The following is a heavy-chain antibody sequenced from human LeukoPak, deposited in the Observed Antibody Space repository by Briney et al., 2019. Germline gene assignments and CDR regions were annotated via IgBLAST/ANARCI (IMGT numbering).Heavy chain of an antibody. CDR3: ATVGTAEGTLEDY. D-gene: IGHD6-13*01. Sequence: GGSLRLSCAASGFTFRTYWMSWVRQPPGKGLEWVANIKNDGSEKYYVDSVKGRFTISRDNAKNSLYLQMNSLRADDTAVYYCATVGTAEGTLEDYWGQGTLVTVSS. CDR2: IKNDGSEK. V-gene: IGHV3-7*01. CDR1: GFTFRTYW. J-gene: IGHJ4*02.